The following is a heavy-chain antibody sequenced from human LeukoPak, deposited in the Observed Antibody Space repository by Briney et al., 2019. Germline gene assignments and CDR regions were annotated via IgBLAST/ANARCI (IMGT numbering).Heavy chain of an antibody. CDR1: GYTFNTYG. J-gene: IGHJ6*02. CDR2: IFTYTGNA. CDR3: ARDSMAGSRNGMDV. Sequence: ASVKVSCKASGYTFNTYGISWVRQAPGQGLEWMGWIFTYTGNADYAKKFQGRVNLTANTYASTAYMELRSLRYEDTAVYYCARDSMAGSRNGMDVWGQGTTVTVSS. V-gene: IGHV1-18*01. D-gene: IGHD5-24*01.